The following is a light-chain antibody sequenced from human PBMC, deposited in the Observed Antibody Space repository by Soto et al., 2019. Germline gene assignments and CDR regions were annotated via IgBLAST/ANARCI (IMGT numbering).Light chain of an antibody. CDR2: EVS. Sequence: QSALTQPASVSGSPGQSITISCTGTRRDVGTYNYVSWYQQQPGKAPKLMIYEVSNRPSGVSDRFSGSKSGNTASLTISGLQAEDEADYYCISFTSSNFWVFGGGTKVTVL. CDR3: ISFTSSNFWV. CDR1: RRDVGTYNY. V-gene: IGLV2-14*01. J-gene: IGLJ3*02.